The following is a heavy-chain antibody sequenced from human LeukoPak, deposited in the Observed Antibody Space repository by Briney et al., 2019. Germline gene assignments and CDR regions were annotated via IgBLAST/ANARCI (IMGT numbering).Heavy chain of an antibody. CDR1: GFTLRNYA. D-gene: IGHD4-17*01. CDR3: ARDPNGDYIGAFDI. V-gene: IGHV3-23*01. Sequence: GGSLRLSCAASGFTLRNYAMMWLRQAPGKGPEWVSAIRGSGVGTDYVDSVRGRFTISRGNSKNTLYLQMNRLRAEDTAVYYCARDPNGDYIGAFDILGQGTMVTVSS. J-gene: IGHJ3*02. CDR2: IRGSGVGT.